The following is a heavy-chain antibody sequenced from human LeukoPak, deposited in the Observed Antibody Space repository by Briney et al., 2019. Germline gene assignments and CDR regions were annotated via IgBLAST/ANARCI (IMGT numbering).Heavy chain of an antibody. Sequence: VQPGGSLRLSCAASGFTFSTYWMSWVRQAPGKGLEWVANIKQDGSEKFYVDSAKGRFTISRDNAKNSLYLQTNSLRAEDTAVYYCARDWGYCSGVSCQERFDYWGQGTLVTVSS. J-gene: IGHJ4*02. V-gene: IGHV3-7*05. CDR3: ARDWGYCSGVSCQERFDY. CDR2: IKQDGSEK. D-gene: IGHD2-15*01. CDR1: GFTFSTYW.